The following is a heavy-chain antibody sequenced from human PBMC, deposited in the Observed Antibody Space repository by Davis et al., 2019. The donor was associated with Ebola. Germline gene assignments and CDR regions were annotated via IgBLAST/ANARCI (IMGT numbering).Heavy chain of an antibody. J-gene: IGHJ6*02. CDR2: ISSNGDRT. CDR1: GFTFSIYH. D-gene: IGHD2-2*02. Sequence: GGSLRLSCSAAGFTFSIYHMHWVRQAPGKGLESVSAISSNGDRTWYADSVKGRFTISRDNSKNTLYLQMNSLRVEDTAVYYCAKVGGAAINGMDVWGQGTTVTVSS. V-gene: IGHV3-64*04. CDR3: AKVGGAAINGMDV.